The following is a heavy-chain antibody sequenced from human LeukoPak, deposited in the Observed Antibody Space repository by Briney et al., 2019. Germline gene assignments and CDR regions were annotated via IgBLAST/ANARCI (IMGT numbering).Heavy chain of an antibody. V-gene: IGHV4-59*01. CDR3: ARLLWGPVRGVSSYYYYGMDV. D-gene: IGHD3-10*01. J-gene: IGHJ6*02. Sequence: SENLSLTCTVSGGSISSYYWSWIRQPPGKGLEWIGYIYYSGSTNYNPSLKSRVTISVDTSKNQFSLKLSSVTAADTAVYYCARLLWGPVRGVSSYYYYGMDVWGQGTTVTVSS. CDR2: IYYSGST. CDR1: GGSISSYY.